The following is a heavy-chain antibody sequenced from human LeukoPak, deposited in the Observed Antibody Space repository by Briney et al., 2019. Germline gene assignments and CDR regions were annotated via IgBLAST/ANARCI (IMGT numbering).Heavy chain of an antibody. J-gene: IGHJ3*02. Sequence: SETLSLTCTVSGGSISSSYWSWIRQPPGKGLEWIGYIFYTGSTDYNPSLKSRVTISVDTSKNQFSLKVNSVTAADTAVYYCARARYSRAWYASDIWGQGAVFSASA. V-gene: IGHV4-59*01. D-gene: IGHD6-19*01. CDR3: ARARYSRAWYASDI. CDR2: IFYTGST. CDR1: GGSISSSY.